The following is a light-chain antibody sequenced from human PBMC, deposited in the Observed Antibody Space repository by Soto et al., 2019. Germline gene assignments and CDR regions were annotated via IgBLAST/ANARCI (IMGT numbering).Light chain of an antibody. CDR1: QDISNF. V-gene: IGKV1-17*03. CDR2: SAT. CDR3: QKYNSAPRT. J-gene: IGKJ4*01. Sequence: DIQMTQSPSDMSASVGTRVTITCRASQDISNFLVWFQQRPGKVPKRLIYSATRLESGVPSRFSGSGSGTEFTLTISSLQPEDVGTYYCQKYNSAPRTFGGGTKVDI.